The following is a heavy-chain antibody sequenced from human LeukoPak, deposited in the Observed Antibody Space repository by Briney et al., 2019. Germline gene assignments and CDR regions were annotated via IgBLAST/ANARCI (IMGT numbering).Heavy chain of an antibody. CDR2: IYYSGST. V-gene: IGHV4-31*03. CDR1: GGSISSGGYY. CDR3: ARAPGYYGWGTPYLDY. J-gene: IGHJ4*02. Sequence: SQTLSLTCTVSGGSISSGGYYWSWIRQHPGKGLEWIGYIYYSGSTDYNPSLKNRVTISIDRSKNQFSLKVNSVTAADTAVYYCARAPGYYGWGTPYLDYWGQGTLVTVSS. D-gene: IGHD3-10*01.